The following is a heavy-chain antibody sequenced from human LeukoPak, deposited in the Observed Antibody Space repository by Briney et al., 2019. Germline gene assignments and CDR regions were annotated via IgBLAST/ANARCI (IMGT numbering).Heavy chain of an antibody. D-gene: IGHD3-22*01. CDR1: GYTFNSYG. Sequence: ASVKVSCKASGYTFNSYGISWVRLAPGQGLEWMGWISAYNGNTNYAQKFQGRVTMTTDTSTNTAYMELRSLRSDDTAMYYCARDLSYDSSGYPNWFDPWGQGTLVTVSS. V-gene: IGHV1-18*01. J-gene: IGHJ5*02. CDR3: ARDLSYDSSGYPNWFDP. CDR2: ISAYNGNT.